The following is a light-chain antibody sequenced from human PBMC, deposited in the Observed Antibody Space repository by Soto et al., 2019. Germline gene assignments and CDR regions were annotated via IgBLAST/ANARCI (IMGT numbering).Light chain of an antibody. J-gene: IGLJ2*01. CDR3: QSYASSLGGSV. Sequence: QSVLTQPPSVSGAPGQRVTISCTGSSSNIGAGYDVHWYQQLPGTAPKLLIYGNSNRPSGVPDRFSGSKSGTSASLAITGLEAEDGADYYCQSYASSLGGSVFGGGTKLPVL. V-gene: IGLV1-40*01. CDR2: GNS. CDR1: SSNIGAGYD.